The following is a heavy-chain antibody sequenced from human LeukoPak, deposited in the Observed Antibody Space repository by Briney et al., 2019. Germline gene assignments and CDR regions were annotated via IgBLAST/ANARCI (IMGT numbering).Heavy chain of an antibody. CDR1: GFTFRSYE. CDR3: VRTNYGGNPLKNYYYYMDV. V-gene: IGHV3-48*03. CDR2: ISSSGSTI. D-gene: IGHD4-23*01. Sequence: GGSLRLSCAASGFTFRSYEMNWVRQAPGKGLEWVSYISSSGSTIYYADSVKGRFTISRDNAKNSLYLQMNSLRAEDTAVYYCVRTNYGGNPLKNYYYYMDVWGKGTTVTVSS. J-gene: IGHJ6*03.